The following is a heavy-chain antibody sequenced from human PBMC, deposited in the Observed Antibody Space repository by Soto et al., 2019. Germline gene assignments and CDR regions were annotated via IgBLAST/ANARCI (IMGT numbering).Heavy chain of an antibody. Sequence: QVQLVQSGAEAKKPGSSVKVSCKTSGGTFSSYAISWVRQAPGQGLEWMGGIAPLFRTTNYAQKFQGRVTITADTSTNTVNMELSGLRSGDTAVYYCARGGYSSTWSNLLDRSGLDVWGQGTTVTVSS. CDR2: IAPLFRTT. D-gene: IGHD6-13*01. V-gene: IGHV1-69*06. J-gene: IGHJ6*02. CDR3: ARGGYSSTWSNLLDRSGLDV. CDR1: GGTFSSYA.